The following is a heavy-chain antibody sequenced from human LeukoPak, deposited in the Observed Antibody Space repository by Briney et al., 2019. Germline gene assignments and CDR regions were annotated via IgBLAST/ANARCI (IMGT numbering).Heavy chain of an antibody. CDR3: ARARGTVAIDY. V-gene: IGHV4-34*01. J-gene: IGHJ4*02. CDR1: GESFRGYY. D-gene: IGHD5-12*01. Sequence: SETLSLTCAVYGESFRGYYWTWIRQPPGKGLEWIGEVNHGGSTNYNPSLKSRVTISPDTSKNQFSLKMRSVTAADTAVYYCARARGTVAIDYWGQGTLVTVSS. CDR2: VNHGGST.